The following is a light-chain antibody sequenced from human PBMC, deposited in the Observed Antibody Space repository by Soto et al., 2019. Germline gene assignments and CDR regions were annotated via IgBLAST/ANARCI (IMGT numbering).Light chain of an antibody. CDR3: SSCTSSSTLLYV. Sequence: QSALTKPASVSGSPGQSITISCTGTSSDVGYHNYVSWYRQHPGKAPRLMIYDVNSRPSGVSNRFSGSKSGNTASLTISGLQAEDEADYYCSSCTSSSTLLYVFGTGTKVTVL. CDR1: SSDVGYHNY. V-gene: IGLV2-14*01. J-gene: IGLJ1*01. CDR2: DVN.